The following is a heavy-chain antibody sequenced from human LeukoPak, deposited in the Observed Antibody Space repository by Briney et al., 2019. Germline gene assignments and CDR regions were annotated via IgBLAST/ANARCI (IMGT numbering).Heavy chain of an antibody. CDR3: ARVRSSSWIFDY. D-gene: IGHD6-13*01. Sequence: PSETLSLTCTVSGGSISSYYWSWIRQHPGKGLEWIGYIYYSGSTYYNPSLKSRVTISVDTSKNQFSLKLSSVTAADTAVYYCARVRSSSWIFDYWGQGTLVTVSS. CDR1: GGSISSYY. J-gene: IGHJ4*02. CDR2: IYYSGST. V-gene: IGHV4-59*06.